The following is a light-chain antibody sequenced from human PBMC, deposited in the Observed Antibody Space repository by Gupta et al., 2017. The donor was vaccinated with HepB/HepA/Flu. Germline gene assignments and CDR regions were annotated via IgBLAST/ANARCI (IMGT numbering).Light chain of an antibody. Sequence: DIVITQSPDSLSLSLGERATINCKSSPSVLYSFNNKNFLAWYQQKPGQPPKLLIYWASARESGVPDRFSGSGSGTDFTLTISSLQAEDVAAYYCQQDDSTPLTFGGGTKVEIK. J-gene: IGKJ4*01. V-gene: IGKV4-1*01. CDR1: PSVLYSFNNKNF. CDR3: QQDDSTPLT. CDR2: WAS.